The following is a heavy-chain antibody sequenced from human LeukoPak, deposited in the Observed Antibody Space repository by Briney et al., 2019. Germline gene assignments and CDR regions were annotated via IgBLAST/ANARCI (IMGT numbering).Heavy chain of an antibody. D-gene: IGHD1-7*01. CDR3: ARRKLTYYYGMDV. CDR2: INQDGSEK. CDR1: GFTFSNHW. J-gene: IGHJ6*02. V-gene: IGHV3-7*01. Sequence: GGSLRLSCAASGFTFSNHWMSWVRQAPGKGLEWVANINQDGSEKYYVDSVKGRFTVSRDNAKNSLDLQMNTLRAEDTAVCYCARRKLTYYYGMDVWGQGTTVTVSS.